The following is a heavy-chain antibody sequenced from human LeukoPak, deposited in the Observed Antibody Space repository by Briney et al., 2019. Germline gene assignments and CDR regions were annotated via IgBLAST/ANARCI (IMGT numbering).Heavy chain of an antibody. CDR2: IYTTGSP. J-gene: IGHJ5*02. CDR1: GDSISSSAYY. D-gene: IGHD3-10*01. Sequence: SETLSLTCTISGDSISSSAYYWTWIRQPAGKGLEWIGRIYTTGSPDYSPSLRGRVTISVDTSMNQFSLKLTSVSAADTAVYYCARDRGVTTARGVPSWFGPWGQGILVTVSS. CDR3: ARDRGVTTARGVPSWFGP. V-gene: IGHV4-61*02.